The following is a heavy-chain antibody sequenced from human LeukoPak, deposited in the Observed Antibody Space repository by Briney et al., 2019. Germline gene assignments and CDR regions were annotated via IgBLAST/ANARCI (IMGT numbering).Heavy chain of an antibody. V-gene: IGHV1-69*05. J-gene: IGHJ5*02. Sequence: SVKVSCKASGGTFSSYAISWVRQAPGQGLEWMGGIIPISGTANYAQKFQGRVTITTDESTSTAYMELSSLRSEDTAVYYCARGDIVATTYNWFDPWGQGTLVTVSS. D-gene: IGHD5-12*01. CDR1: GGTFSSYA. CDR3: ARGDIVATTYNWFDP. CDR2: IIPISGTA.